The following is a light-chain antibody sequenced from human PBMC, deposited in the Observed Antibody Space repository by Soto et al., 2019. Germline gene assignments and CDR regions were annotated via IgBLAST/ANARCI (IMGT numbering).Light chain of an antibody. CDR3: QQYNNWPPIT. J-gene: IGKJ5*01. CDR1: QILSSN. V-gene: IGKV3-15*01. Sequence: TTQSPATLSVSQGERVTLPCRASQILSSNLAWYQQKPGQAPRLLIYGAVTRATGVPARFSGSESGTEFTLTISSLQSEDFAVYYCQQYNNWPPITFCQGTRLEI. CDR2: GAV.